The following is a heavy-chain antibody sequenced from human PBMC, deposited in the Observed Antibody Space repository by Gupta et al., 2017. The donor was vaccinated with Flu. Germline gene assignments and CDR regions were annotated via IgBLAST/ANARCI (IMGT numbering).Heavy chain of an antibody. D-gene: IGHD5-12*01. CDR3: ASGVDIGQQFDY. CDR1: FRTYY. J-gene: IGHJ4*02. V-gene: IGHV3-21*01. Sequence: FRTYYMHWLRQTPGKGLEWVSSISSSSSYIYYADSMKGRLTISRDNAKNSLSLQMSSLRAEDTAVYYCASGVDIGQQFDYWGQGTLVTVSS. CDR2: ISSSSSYI.